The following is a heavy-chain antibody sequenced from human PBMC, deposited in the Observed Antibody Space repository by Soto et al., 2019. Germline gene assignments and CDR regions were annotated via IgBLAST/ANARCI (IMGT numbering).Heavy chain of an antibody. CDR2: IKEDGSEK. V-gene: IGHV3-7*05. Sequence: GGSLRLSCAASGFTFSKYWMTWVRQAPAKGLEWVATIKEDGSEKYYVDSVKGRFTISRDNAKNSLYLQMNILRVEDTATYYCARDSVDYTDDYWGQGTLVTVSS. CDR1: GFTFSKYW. J-gene: IGHJ4*02. D-gene: IGHD5-12*01. CDR3: ARDSVDYTDDY.